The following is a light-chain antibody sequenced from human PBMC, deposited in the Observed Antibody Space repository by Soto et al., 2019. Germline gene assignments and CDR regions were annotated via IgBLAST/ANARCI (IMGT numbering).Light chain of an antibody. Sequence: IQRTQSQSSLSASVGDRDNLTCRPSQHVNRSSNWYKEHPGKVPKLIFYAASILQSGVPTRISGGGSGADFTLAISSLQPDDFTTYYSQHSYGIPQTFGHGTKVEIK. J-gene: IGKJ1*01. CDR1: QHVNRS. CDR3: QHSYGIPQT. V-gene: IGKV1-39*01. CDR2: AAS.